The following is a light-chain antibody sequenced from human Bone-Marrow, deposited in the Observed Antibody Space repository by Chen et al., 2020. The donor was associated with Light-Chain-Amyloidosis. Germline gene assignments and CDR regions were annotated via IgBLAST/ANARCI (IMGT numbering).Light chain of an antibody. J-gene: IGLJ3*02. V-gene: IGLV3-21*02. CDR3: PVWDRSSDRPV. CDR1: TIGSTR. Sequence: YVLTQPSSVSVAPGQTATMACGGNTIGSTRVNWYQQTPGQAPLLVVNDDSDRPSGIPERLSGSNSGNTATLTISRVEAEDEADYYCPVWDRSSDRPVFGGGTKLTVL. CDR2: DDS.